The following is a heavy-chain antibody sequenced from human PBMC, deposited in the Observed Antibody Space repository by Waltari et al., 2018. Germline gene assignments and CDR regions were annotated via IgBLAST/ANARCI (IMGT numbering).Heavy chain of an antibody. CDR3: ARPARGYCSGGSCFVGDAFDI. Sequence: EVQLVQSGAEVKKPGESLKISCKGSGYSFTSYWIGWVRQMPGKGLEWMGIIYPGDSDTRYSPSFQGQVTISADKSISTAYLQWSSLKASDTAMYYCARPARGYCSGGSCFVGDAFDIWGQGTMVTVSS. V-gene: IGHV5-51*01. D-gene: IGHD2-15*01. J-gene: IGHJ3*02. CDR1: GYSFTSYW. CDR2: IYPGDSDT.